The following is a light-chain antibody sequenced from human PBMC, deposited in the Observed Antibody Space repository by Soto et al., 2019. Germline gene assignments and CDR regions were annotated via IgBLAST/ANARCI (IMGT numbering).Light chain of an antibody. CDR2: EVS. Sequence: QSVLTQPASVSGSPGQAITISCSGTSSDVGGHNLVTWYQQNPGKAPKLMLYEVSNRPSGVSNRFSGSKSGNTASLTISGLQAEDEADYYCSSYTSSNSWVFGGGTKVTVL. CDR3: SSYTSSNSWV. CDR1: SSDVGGHNL. J-gene: IGLJ3*02. V-gene: IGLV2-14*01.